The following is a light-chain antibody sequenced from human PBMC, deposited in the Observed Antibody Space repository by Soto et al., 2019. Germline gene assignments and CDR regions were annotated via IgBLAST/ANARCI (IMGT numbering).Light chain of an antibody. CDR3: AAWDDSLKGPI. CDR2: DND. J-gene: IGLJ2*01. CDR1: NSNIGGNT. Sequence: QLVLTQPPSASGTPGQRVTISCSGSNSNIGGNTVNWYQQLPATAPKLLIHDNDQRPSGVPDRFSGSKSGTSASLAISGLQSEDEADYYCAAWDDSLKGPIFGGGTQLTVL. V-gene: IGLV1-44*01.